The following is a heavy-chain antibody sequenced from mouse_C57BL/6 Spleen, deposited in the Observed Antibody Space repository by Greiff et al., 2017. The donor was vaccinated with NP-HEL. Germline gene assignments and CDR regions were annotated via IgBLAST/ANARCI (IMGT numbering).Heavy chain of an antibody. D-gene: IGHD2-13*01. J-gene: IGHJ2*01. CDR2: IYPGAGGT. V-gene: IGHV1-82*01. CDR1: GYAFSGSW. Sequence: VQLVESGPELVKPGASVKLSCKASGYAFSGSWMHWVKQTPGNGLEWIGRIYPGAGGTTYNGKFKGKATLTADKSSSTAYMQLSSLTSEDSAVYYCARGYCDDYGDGGKGTTVTVAS. CDR3: ARGYCDDYGD.